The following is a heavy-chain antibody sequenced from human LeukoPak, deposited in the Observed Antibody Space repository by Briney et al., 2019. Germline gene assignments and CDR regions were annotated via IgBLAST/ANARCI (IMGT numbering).Heavy chain of an antibody. J-gene: IGHJ4*02. CDR1: SGSFSGYY. CDR3: ARGIRYFDWLLLGYYLDY. D-gene: IGHD3-9*01. V-gene: IGHV4-34*01. CDR2: INHSGST. Sequence: SETLSLTCAVYSGSFSGYYWSWIRQPPGKGLEWIGEINHSGSTNYNPSLKSRVTISVDTSKNQFSLKLSSVTAADTAVYYCARGIRYFDWLLLGYYLDYWGQGNLVTVSS.